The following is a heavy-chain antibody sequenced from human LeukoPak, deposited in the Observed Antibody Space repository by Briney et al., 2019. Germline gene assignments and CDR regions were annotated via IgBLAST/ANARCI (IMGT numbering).Heavy chain of an antibody. CDR1: GGSFSGYY. CDR2: INHSGST. J-gene: IGHJ4*02. CDR3: ARGRGYNSFDY. D-gene: IGHD3-16*02. V-gene: IGHV4-34*01. Sequence: PSETLSLTCAVYGGSFSGYYWSWIRQPPGKGLEWIGEINHSGSTNYNPSLKSRVTISLDTSKNQFSLKLTSVTAADTAVYYCARGRGYNSFDYWGQGTLVTVSS.